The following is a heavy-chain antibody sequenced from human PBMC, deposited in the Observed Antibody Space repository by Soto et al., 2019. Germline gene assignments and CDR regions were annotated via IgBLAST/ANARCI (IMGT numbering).Heavy chain of an antibody. J-gene: IGHJ4*02. CDR3: ARDHGSGDYGGYFDY. D-gene: IGHD4-17*01. Sequence: WASVKVSCKASGYTFTGYYMHWVRQAPGQGLEGMGWINPNSGGTNYAQKFQGWVTMTRDTSISTAYMELSRLRSDDTAVYYCARDHGSGDYGGYFDYWGQGTLVAVSS. CDR2: INPNSGGT. V-gene: IGHV1-2*04. CDR1: GYTFTGYY.